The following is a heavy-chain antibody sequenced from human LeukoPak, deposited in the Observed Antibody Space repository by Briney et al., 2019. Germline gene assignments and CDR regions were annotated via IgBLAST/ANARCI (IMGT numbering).Heavy chain of an antibody. CDR2: VSGSGTYT. Sequence: GGSLRLSCEASGLTFNNYVMTWVRQAPGKGLEWVSVVSGSGTYTYYADSLKGRFTISRDNSKNTLYLEMKSRRADDTAVYYCAKQVGSSWLFDSWGQGTLVTVSS. J-gene: IGHJ5*01. CDR1: GLTFNNYV. D-gene: IGHD6-13*01. CDR3: AKQVGSSWLFDS. V-gene: IGHV3-23*01.